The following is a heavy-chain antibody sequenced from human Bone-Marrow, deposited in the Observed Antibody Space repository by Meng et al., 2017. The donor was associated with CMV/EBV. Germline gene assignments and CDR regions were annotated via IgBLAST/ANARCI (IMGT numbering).Heavy chain of an antibody. Sequence: SGPTLVQPPVTLTLTCTVPGFSVSNTIMGVRWSRQPPGKALEWLGEINHSGSTNYNPSLKSRVRISVATSKNQFSLKLSSVTAADTAIYYCARHDRRSSWHFFDYWGQGTLVTVSS. V-gene: IGHV4-4*03. J-gene: IGHJ4*02. CDR2: INHSGST. CDR1: GFSVSNTIMG. D-gene: IGHD6-13*01. CDR3: ARHDRRSSWHFFDY.